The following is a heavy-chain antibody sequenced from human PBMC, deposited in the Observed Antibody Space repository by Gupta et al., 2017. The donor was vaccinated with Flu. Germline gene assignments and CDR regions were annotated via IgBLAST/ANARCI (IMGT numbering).Heavy chain of an antibody. D-gene: IGHD6-19*01. J-gene: IGHJ5*01. CDR3: VTEKAVAGLGGSAWFVP. CDR1: GNNFASYW. CDR2: IDPNDSYA. Sequence: EVQLAQSGAEAKKTGESLRISCKGAGNNFASYWITWVRQITGKGLEWMGQIDPNDSYAQYSASFQGLVTISVDQSITTAYLQWPSLKTSDTAVYFCVTEKAVAGLGGSAWFVPWGQGTLVTVSP. V-gene: IGHV5-10-1*01.